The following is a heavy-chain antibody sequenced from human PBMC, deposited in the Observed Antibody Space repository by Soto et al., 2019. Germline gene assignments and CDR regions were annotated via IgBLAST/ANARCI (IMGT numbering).Heavy chain of an antibody. CDR1: GFTFSSYG. CDR2: ISYDGSNK. D-gene: IGHD1-20*01. CDR3: AKTPTGNWNDRLFDY. V-gene: IGHV3-30*18. Sequence: GGSLRLSCAASGFTFSSYGMHWVRQAPGKGLEWVAVISYDGSNKYYADSVKGRFTISRDNSKNTLYLQMNSLRAEDTAVYYCAKTPTGNWNDRLFDYWGQGTLVTVSS. J-gene: IGHJ4*02.